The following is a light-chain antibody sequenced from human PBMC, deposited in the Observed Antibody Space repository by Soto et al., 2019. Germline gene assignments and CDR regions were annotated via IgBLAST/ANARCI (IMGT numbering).Light chain of an antibody. CDR1: QGISNH. Sequence: DIQMTQSPSSLSASVGDRVTITCRASQGISNHLAWYQQKPGKVPKILIYAASTVVSGVPSRFSGSGSGTDFTLTISSLQPEDFATYYCQRYSNSPWTFGQGTKVESK. J-gene: IGKJ1*01. CDR2: AAS. V-gene: IGKV1-27*01. CDR3: QRYSNSPWT.